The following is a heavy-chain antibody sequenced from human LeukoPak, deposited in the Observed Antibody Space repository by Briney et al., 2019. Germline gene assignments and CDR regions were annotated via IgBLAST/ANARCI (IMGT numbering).Heavy chain of an antibody. D-gene: IGHD3-10*01. Sequence: SVKVSCKASGYTFTGYYMHWVRQAPGQGLEWMGGIIPIFGTANYAQKFQGRVTITADESTSTAYMELSSLRSEDTAVYYCASGDRRLFGVYYGSGSYYYFDYWGQGTLVTVSS. CDR1: GYTFTGYY. V-gene: IGHV1-69*13. J-gene: IGHJ4*02. CDR3: ASGDRRLFGVYYGSGSYYYFDY. CDR2: IIPIFGTA.